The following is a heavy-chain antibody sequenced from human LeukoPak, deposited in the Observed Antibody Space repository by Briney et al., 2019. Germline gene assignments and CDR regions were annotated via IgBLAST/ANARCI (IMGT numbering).Heavy chain of an antibody. CDR2: IYYSGST. V-gene: IGHV4-59*01. Sequence: SETLSLTCTVSGGSISSYYWSWIRQPPGKGLEWVGYIYYSGSTTYNPSLKSRVTISVDTSKNQFSLKLSSVTAADTAVYYCARVQDPTYYYDSSGYVTYAFDIWGQGTMVTVSS. CDR3: ARVQDPTYYYDSSGYVTYAFDI. CDR1: GGSISSYY. D-gene: IGHD3-22*01. J-gene: IGHJ3*02.